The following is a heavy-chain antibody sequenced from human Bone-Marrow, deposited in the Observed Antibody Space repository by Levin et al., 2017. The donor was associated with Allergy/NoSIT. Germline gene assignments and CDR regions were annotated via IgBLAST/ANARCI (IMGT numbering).Heavy chain of an antibody. CDR1: GGSFSGFY. V-gene: IGHV4-34*01. Sequence: PSETLSLTCALSGGSFSGFYWSWIRQTPGKGLEWIGEINHSGSTKYSPSLEGRVTISIDTSRNQFSLRLSSVTAADRAVYYCARYSWPTYDYSFDIWGQGTLVAVSS. CDR2: INHSGST. D-gene: IGHD2-15*01. CDR3: ARYSWPTYDYSFDI. J-gene: IGHJ3*02.